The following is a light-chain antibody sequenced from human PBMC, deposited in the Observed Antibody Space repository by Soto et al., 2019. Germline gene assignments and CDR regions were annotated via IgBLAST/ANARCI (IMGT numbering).Light chain of an antibody. CDR3: QQSYSRPWT. V-gene: IGKV1-39*01. Sequence: IQMTQSPSSLSASVGDRVTITCRASQSINTFLNWYQQIPGKAPKLLIYAASSLQSGVPSRFTGSGSGTDFTLTISSLQPEDFATYSCQQSYSRPWTFGQGTKVEIK. J-gene: IGKJ1*01. CDR1: QSINTF. CDR2: AAS.